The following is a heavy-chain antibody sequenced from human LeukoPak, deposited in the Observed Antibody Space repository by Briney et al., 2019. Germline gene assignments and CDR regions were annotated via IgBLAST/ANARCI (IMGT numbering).Heavy chain of an antibody. V-gene: IGHV3-9*01. CDR3: AKPFGSDSSSWYVGYFQH. J-gene: IGHJ1*01. D-gene: IGHD6-13*01. CDR1: GFTFDDYA. CDR2: ISWNSGSI. Sequence: GGSLRLSCAASGFTFDDYAMHWVRQAPGKGLEWVSGISWNSGSIGYADSVKGRFTISRDNAKNSLYLQMNSLRAEDTALYYCAKPFGSDSSSWYVGYFQHWGQGTLVTASS.